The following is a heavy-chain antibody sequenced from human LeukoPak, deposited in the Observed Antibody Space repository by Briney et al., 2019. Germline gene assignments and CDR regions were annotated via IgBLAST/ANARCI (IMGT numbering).Heavy chain of an antibody. J-gene: IGHJ4*02. CDR2: INPNSGGT. CDR3: ARHQLLLWFGEFDY. D-gene: IGHD3-10*01. Sequence: ASVKVSCKASGYTFTGYYMHWVRQAPGQGLEWMGWINPNSGGTNYAQKFQGRVTMTRDTSISTAYMELSSLRSEDTAVYYCARHQLLLWFGEFDYWGQGTLVTVSS. CDR1: GYTFTGYY. V-gene: IGHV1-2*02.